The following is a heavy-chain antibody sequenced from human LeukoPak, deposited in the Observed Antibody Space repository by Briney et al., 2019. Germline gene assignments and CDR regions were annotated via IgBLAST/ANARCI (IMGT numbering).Heavy chain of an antibody. CDR3: ATRRDGYNSYWYFDL. CDR1: GGSISSSSYY. J-gene: IGHJ2*01. V-gene: IGHV4-39*07. D-gene: IGHD5-24*01. CDR2: IYYSGST. Sequence: PSETLSLTCTVSGGSISSSSYYWGWIRQPPGKGLEWIGSIYYSGSTYYNPSLKSRVTISVDTSKNQFSLKLSSVTAADTAVYYCATRRDGYNSYWYFDLWGRGTLVTVSS.